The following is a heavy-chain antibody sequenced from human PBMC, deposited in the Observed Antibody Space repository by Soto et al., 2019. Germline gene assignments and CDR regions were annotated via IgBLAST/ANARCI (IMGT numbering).Heavy chain of an antibody. CDR1: GFTFSSYD. D-gene: IGHD5-18*01. J-gene: IGHJ6*02. V-gene: IGHV3-13*01. CDR2: IGTAGDT. Sequence: PGGSLRLSCAASGFTFSSYDMRWVRQAPGKGLEWVSAIGTAGDTYYPGSVKGRFTISRENAKNSLYLQMNSLRAEDTAVYYCARVGYSYGLRYYYYYGMDVWGQGTTVTVSS. CDR3: ARVGYSYGLRYYYYYGMDV.